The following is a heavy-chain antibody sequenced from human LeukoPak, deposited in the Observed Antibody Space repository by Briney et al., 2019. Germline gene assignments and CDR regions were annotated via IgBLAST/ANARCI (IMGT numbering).Heavy chain of an antibody. J-gene: IGHJ6*02. Sequence: SQTLSLTCAISGDSVSSNSAAWNWIRQSPSRGLEWLGRTYYRSKWYNDYAVSVKSRITINPDTSKNQFSMQLNSVTPEDTAVYYCARDPLLKVTLGSYYFYGMDVWGQGTTVTVSS. CDR2: TYYRSKWYN. CDR3: ARDPLLKVTLGSYYFYGMDV. V-gene: IGHV6-1*01. D-gene: IGHD4-11*01. CDR1: GDSVSSNSAA.